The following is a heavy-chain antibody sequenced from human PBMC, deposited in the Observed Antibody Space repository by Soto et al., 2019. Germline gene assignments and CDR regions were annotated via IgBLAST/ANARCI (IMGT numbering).Heavy chain of an antibody. D-gene: IGHD3-9*01. V-gene: IGHV4-39*01. CDR3: ARQRYYDILTGYKYYFDY. CDR1: GGSISSSSYY. J-gene: IGHJ4*02. CDR2: IYYSGST. Sequence: ASETLSLTCTVSGGSISSSSYYWGWIRQPPGKGLEWIGSIYYSGSTYYNPSLKSRVTISVDTSKNQFSLKLSSVTAADTAVYYCARQRYYDILTGYKYYFDYWGQGTLVTVSS.